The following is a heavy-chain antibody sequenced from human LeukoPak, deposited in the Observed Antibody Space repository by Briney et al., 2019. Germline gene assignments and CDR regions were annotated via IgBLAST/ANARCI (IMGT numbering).Heavy chain of an antibody. CDR1: GFTVSSNY. V-gene: IGHV3-66*01. J-gene: IGHJ4*02. CDR3: AKDRNYYDSSGYYQN. D-gene: IGHD3-22*01. Sequence: GGSLRLSCAASGFTVSSNYMSWVRQAPGKGLEWVSVIYSGGSTYYADSVKGRFTISRDNSKNTLYLQMNSLRAEDTAVYYCAKDRNYYDSSGYYQNWGQGTLVTVSS. CDR2: IYSGGST.